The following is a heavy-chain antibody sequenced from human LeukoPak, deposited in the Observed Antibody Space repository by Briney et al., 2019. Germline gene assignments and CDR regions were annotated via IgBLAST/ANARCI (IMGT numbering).Heavy chain of an antibody. D-gene: IGHD2-2*01. V-gene: IGHV4-61*02. CDR2: IYTSGST. J-gene: IGHJ6*04. Sequence: SQTLSLTCTVSGGSISSGSYYWSWIRQPAGKGLEWIGRIYTSGSTNYNPSLKSRVTISVDTSKNQFSLKLSPVTAADTAVYHCAREEDCSSTSCYVVWGKGTTVTVSS. CDR3: AREEDCSSTSCYVV. CDR1: GGSISSGSYY.